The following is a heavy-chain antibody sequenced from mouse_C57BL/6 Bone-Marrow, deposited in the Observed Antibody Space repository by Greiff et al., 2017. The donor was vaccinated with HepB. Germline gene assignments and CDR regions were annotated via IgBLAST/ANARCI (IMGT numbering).Heavy chain of an antibody. Sequence: EVKLMESEGGLVQPGSSMKLSCTASGFTFSDYYMAWVRQLPEKGLEWVANINYDGSSTYYLDPLKSRFIISRDNGKNILYLQMSSLKSEDTATYYCAREGVLTTVVGPFDYWGQGTTLTVSS. CDR1: GFTFSDYY. J-gene: IGHJ2*01. CDR2: INYDGSST. V-gene: IGHV5-16*01. D-gene: IGHD1-1*01. CDR3: AREGVLTTVVGPFDY.